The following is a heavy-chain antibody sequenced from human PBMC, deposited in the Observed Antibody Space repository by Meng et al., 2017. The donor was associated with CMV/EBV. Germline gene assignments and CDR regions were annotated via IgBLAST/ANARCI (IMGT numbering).Heavy chain of an antibody. CDR2: IIPFFGTA. V-gene: IGHV1-69*12. D-gene: IGHD2-15*01. CDR3: ARNQPSRGWSHEDY. CDR1: GRRFSSFA. Sequence: VHVGQFGGGEKKPGSAVKVSCKALGRRFSSFAISWVRQAPGQGLEWMGGIIPFFGTANYAQKFQGRVTITADESTSKAYMELSSLRSEDTAVYYCARNQPSRGWSHEDYWGQGTLVTVSS. J-gene: IGHJ4*02.